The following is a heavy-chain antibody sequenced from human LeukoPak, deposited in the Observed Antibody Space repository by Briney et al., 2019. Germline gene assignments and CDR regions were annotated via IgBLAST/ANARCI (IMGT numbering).Heavy chain of an antibody. D-gene: IGHD6-19*01. CDR1: GFTFSSYA. CDR2: ISGSGGST. CDR3: AKDPAVAVEEDAFDI. V-gene: IGHV3-23*01. Sequence: GGSLRLSCAASGFTFSSYAMSWVRQAPGKGQEWVSAISGSGGSTYYADSVKGRFTISRDNSKNTLYLQMNSLRAEDTAVYYCAKDPAVAVEEDAFDIWGQGTMVTVSS. J-gene: IGHJ3*02.